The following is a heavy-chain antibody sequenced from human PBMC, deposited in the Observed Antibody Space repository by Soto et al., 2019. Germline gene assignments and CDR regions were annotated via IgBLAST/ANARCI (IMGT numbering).Heavy chain of an antibody. CDR3: TSVTIFGVVTYDY. CDR2: IRSKANSYAT. CDR1: GFTFSGSA. V-gene: IGHV3-73*01. D-gene: IGHD3-3*01. Sequence: GGSLRLSCAASGFTFSGSAMHWVRQASGKGLEWVGRIRSKANSYATAYAASVKGRFTISRDDSKNTAYLQMNSLKTEDTAVYYCTSVTIFGVVTYDYWGQGTLVTVSS. J-gene: IGHJ4*02.